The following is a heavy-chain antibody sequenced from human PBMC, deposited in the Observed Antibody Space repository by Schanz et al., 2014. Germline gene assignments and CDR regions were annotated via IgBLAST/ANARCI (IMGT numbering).Heavy chain of an antibody. CDR1: GFTFRDYY. CDR2: ISSGSSYA. D-gene: IGHD2-15*01. CDR3: ARDRGYCSGGSCLTFDY. J-gene: IGHJ4*02. V-gene: IGHV3-11*06. Sequence: VQLLESGGGLVQPGESLRLSCAASGFTFRDYYMSWIRQAPGKGLEWVSDISSGSSYANYADSVKGRFTISRDNSKNTLYLQMNTLRAEDTAVYYCARDRGYCSGGSCLTFDYWGQGTLXTVSS.